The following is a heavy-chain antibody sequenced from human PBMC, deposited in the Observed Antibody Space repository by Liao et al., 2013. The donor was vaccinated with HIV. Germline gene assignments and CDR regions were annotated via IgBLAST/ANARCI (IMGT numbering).Heavy chain of an antibody. J-gene: IGHJ4*02. Sequence: QVQLQQWGAGLLKPSETLSLTCAVSGESLSGYYWSWIRQPPGKGLEWIGKTSPRGDANYNPSLKNRVTISVDASQMQISLKLTSVSAADTAVYYCARGAYEDKFWKGYYMQGVLDSWGQGALVIVSS. CDR3: ARGAYEDKFWKGYYMQGVLDS. V-gene: IGHV4-34*01. CDR2: TSPRGDA. D-gene: IGHD3-3*01. CDR1: GESLSGYY.